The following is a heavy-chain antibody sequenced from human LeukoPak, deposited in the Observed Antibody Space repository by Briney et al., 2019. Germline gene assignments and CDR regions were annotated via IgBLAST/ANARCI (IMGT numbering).Heavy chain of an antibody. CDR3: ARLEYYYGSGSYYYYYYGMDV. CDR1: GGSISSYY. Sequence: SETPSLTCTVSGGSISSYYWSWIRQPPGKGLEWIGYIYYSGSTNYNPSLKSRVTISVDTSKNQFSLKLSSVTAADTAVYYCARLEYYYGSGSYYYYYYGMDVWGQGTTVTVSS. V-gene: IGHV4-59*08. J-gene: IGHJ6*02. CDR2: IYYSGST. D-gene: IGHD3-10*01.